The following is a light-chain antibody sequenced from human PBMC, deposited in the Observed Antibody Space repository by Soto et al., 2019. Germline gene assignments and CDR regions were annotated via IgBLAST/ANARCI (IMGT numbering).Light chain of an antibody. V-gene: IGKV3-15*01. Sequence: EVVMTQSPATLSVSPGDRATLSCRASQSVDTNVAWYQQKPGQAPRLLVHGASTRATGVPARFTGIGSGTDVTLTISGLQSDDFAVYYCQQRSHWPLTFGGGTKVEIK. CDR3: QQRSHWPLT. CDR1: QSVDTN. CDR2: GAS. J-gene: IGKJ4*01.